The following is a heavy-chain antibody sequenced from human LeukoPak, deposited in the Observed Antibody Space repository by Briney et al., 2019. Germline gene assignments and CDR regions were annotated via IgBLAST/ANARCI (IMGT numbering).Heavy chain of an antibody. Sequence: GGSLRLSCAASGFTFSSYAMSWVRQAPGKGLEWVSAISGSGGSTYYADSVKGRFTISRDNSKNTLYLQMNSLRAEDTAVYYCAKYSSGWYRYYSDYWGQGTLVTVSS. CDR2: ISGSGGST. V-gene: IGHV3-23*01. CDR1: GFTFSSYA. D-gene: IGHD6-19*01. J-gene: IGHJ4*02. CDR3: AKYSSGWYRYYSDY.